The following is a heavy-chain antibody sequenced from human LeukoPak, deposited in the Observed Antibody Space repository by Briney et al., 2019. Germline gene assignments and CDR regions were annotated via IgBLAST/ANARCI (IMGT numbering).Heavy chain of an antibody. J-gene: IGHJ3*02. Sequence: SETLSLTCSVSGGPISGYYWTWIRQPPGKGLEWIGYIYYSGSTNYNPSLKSRVSLSVDTSKNQFTLKLNSVTAADTAVYFCAREPPGIDDAFDIWGQGTMVTVSS. CDR3: AREPPGIDDAFDI. D-gene: IGHD2-15*01. CDR1: GGPISGYY. V-gene: IGHV4-59*01. CDR2: IYYSGST.